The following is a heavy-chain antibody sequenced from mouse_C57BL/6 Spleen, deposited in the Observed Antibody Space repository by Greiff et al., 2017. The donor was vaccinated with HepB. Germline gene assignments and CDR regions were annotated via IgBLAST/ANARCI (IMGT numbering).Heavy chain of an antibody. Sequence: VKLVESGAELARPGASVKLSCKASGYTFTSYGISWVKQRTGQGLEWIGEIYPRSGNTYYNEKFKGKATLTADKSSSTAYMELRSLTSEDSAVYFCASFYDGYSPWFAYWGQGTLVTVSA. V-gene: IGHV1-81*01. D-gene: IGHD2-3*01. CDR3: ASFYDGYSPWFAY. CDR2: IYPRSGNT. CDR1: GYTFTSYG. J-gene: IGHJ3*01.